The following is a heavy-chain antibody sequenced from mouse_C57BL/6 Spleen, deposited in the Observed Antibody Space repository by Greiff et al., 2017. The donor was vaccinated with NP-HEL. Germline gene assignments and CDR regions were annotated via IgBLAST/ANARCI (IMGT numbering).Heavy chain of an antibody. CDR3: ATRGGSSPYYYAMDY. D-gene: IGHD1-1*01. Sequence: EVQLQQSGPELVKPGASVKIPCKASGYTFTDYNMDWVKQSHGKSLEWIGDINPNNGGTIYNQKFKGKATLNVDKASSTAYMELRSLTSEDTAVYYCATRGGSSPYYYAMDYWGQGTSVTVSS. CDR2: INPNNGGT. J-gene: IGHJ4*01. CDR1: GYTFTDYN. V-gene: IGHV1-18*01.